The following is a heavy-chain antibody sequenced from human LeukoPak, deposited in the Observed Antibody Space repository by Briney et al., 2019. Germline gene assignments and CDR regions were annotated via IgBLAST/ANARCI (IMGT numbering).Heavy chain of an antibody. D-gene: IGHD3-22*01. J-gene: IGHJ4*02. Sequence: GGSLRLSCAASGFTFSNAWMSWVRQAPGKGLEWVGRIKSKTDGGTTDYAAPVKGRFTISRDDSKNTLYLQMNSLKTEDTAVYYCTTGEMYAYYYDSSGYYPDYWGQGTLVTVSS. CDR3: TTGEMYAYYYDSSGYYPDY. V-gene: IGHV3-15*01. CDR1: GFTFSNAW. CDR2: IKSKTDGGTT.